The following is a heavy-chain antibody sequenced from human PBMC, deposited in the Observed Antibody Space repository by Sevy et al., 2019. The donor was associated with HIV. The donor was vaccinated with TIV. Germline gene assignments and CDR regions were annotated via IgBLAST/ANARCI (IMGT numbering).Heavy chain of an antibody. J-gene: IGHJ4*02. D-gene: IGHD6-19*01. CDR3: ARESLAVAGIGYYFNY. V-gene: IGHV3-33*01. Sequence: GGSLRLSCTASGFSISGYGMHWVRQVPGKGLEWVAIIWYDGTNKDYTDSVKGRFTITRDNSKNTLYLQMNSLRVEDTAAYYCARESLAVAGIGYYFNYWGQGTLVTVSS. CDR2: IWYDGTNK. CDR1: GFSISGYG.